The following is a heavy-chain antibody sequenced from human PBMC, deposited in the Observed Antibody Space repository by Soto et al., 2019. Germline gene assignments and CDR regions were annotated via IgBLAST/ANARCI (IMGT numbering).Heavy chain of an antibody. D-gene: IGHD3-10*01. CDR3: AKDSVVRGISYFYGLDV. CDR1: GFTFSNYA. Sequence: EVLLLESGGGLIQPGGSLRLSCAASGFTFSNYAMSWVRQAPGKGLEWVSLISRSGNSTYYADSVKGRFTISRDNSKSTLYLQVNSLRAEDTAVYYCAKDSVVRGISYFYGLDVWGQGTTVTVSS. J-gene: IGHJ6*02. V-gene: IGHV3-23*01. CDR2: ISRSGNST.